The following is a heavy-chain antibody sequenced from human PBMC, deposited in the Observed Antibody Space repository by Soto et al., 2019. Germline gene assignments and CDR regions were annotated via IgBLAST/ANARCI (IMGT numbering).Heavy chain of an antibody. CDR2: ISWNSGSI. CDR3: AKDISSSGSV. V-gene: IGHV3-9*01. Sequence: AGGSLRLSCAASGFTFDDYAMHWVRQAPGKGLEWVSGISWNSGSIGYADSVKGRFTISRDNAKNSLYLQMNCLRAEDTALYYCAKDISSSGSVWGQGTLVTVSS. D-gene: IGHD3-22*01. CDR1: GFTFDDYA. J-gene: IGHJ4*02.